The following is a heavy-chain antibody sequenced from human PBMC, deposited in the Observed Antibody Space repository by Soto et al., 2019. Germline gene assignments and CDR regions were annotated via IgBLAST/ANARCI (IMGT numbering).Heavy chain of an antibody. V-gene: IGHV1-2*02. Sequence: ASVKVSCKTSGDTLTSFYIHWVRQAPGQGLEWVGRLSPTTGGTNYAQHFQGRVTVTWDMSTFTAYMELSSLIYEDTAVYYCAIPPGYVTDWYYFDTWGQGTPVTVSS. CDR1: GDTLTSFY. CDR3: AIPPGYVTDWYYFDT. J-gene: IGHJ4*02. CDR2: LSPTTGGT. D-gene: IGHD2-21*01.